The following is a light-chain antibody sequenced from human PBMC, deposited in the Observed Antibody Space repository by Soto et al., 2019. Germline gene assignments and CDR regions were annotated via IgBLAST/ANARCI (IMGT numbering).Light chain of an antibody. CDR1: SSNIGAGYD. Sequence: QSALTQPPSVSGAPGQRVTISCTGSSSNIGAGYDVHWYQQLPGTAPKLLVYTNSNRPSGVPDRFSGSKSGTSASLAITGLQAEDEADYYCQSYASSLSGFVFGTGTKLTVL. CDR2: TNS. J-gene: IGLJ1*01. CDR3: QSYASSLSGFV. V-gene: IGLV1-40*01.